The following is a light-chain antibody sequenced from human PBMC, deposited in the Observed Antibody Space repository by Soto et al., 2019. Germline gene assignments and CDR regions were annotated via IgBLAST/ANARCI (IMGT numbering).Light chain of an antibody. CDR2: KNN. Sequence: QSVLTQPPSASGTPGQRVTISCSGSSSNIGSNYVYWYQQHPGTAPKLLIYKNNQRPSGVPDRFSGSKSGTSASLAISGLRSEDEADYYCGAWDDSLSGLVFGGGTKVTVL. CDR3: GAWDDSLSGLV. J-gene: IGLJ2*01. V-gene: IGLV1-47*01. CDR1: SSNIGSNY.